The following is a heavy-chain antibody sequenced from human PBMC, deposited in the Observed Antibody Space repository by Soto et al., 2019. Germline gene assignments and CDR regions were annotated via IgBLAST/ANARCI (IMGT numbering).Heavy chain of an antibody. J-gene: IGHJ5*02. V-gene: IGHV1-69*12. D-gene: IGHD3-22*01. CDR3: ARMYYYDSSGYWYNWFDP. CDR2: IIPIFGTA. CDR1: GGTFSSYA. Sequence: QVQLVQSGAEVKKPGSSVKVSCKASGGTFSSYAISWVRQAPGQGLEWMGGIIPIFGTANYAQKFQGRVTIAADEATSTAYMELNRLRSEDTAVYYCARMYYYDSSGYWYNWFDPWGQGTLVTVSS.